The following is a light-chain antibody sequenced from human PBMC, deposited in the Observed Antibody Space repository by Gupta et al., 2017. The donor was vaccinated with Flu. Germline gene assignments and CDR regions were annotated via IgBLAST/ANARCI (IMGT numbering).Light chain of an antibody. V-gene: IGKV2-28*01. CDR1: QSLLYKNGKNY. CDR3: MQGLQIPRT. CDR2: MGS. J-gene: IGKJ1*01. Sequence: DVVLTQSPLSLAVTPGEPASISCRSSQSLLYKNGKNYLDWYLKKPGQSPQLLIYMGSNRAPGVPDRFSGSGSGTDFTLKISRVGAEDVGVYYCMQGLQIPRTFGQGTKVEIK.